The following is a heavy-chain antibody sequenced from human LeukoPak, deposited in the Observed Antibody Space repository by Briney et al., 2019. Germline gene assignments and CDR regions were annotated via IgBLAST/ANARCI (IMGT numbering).Heavy chain of an antibody. J-gene: IGHJ4*02. CDR2: IWYDGSNK. CDR3: ARDDPNYYGSGSPDY. D-gene: IGHD3-10*01. Sequence: PGGSLRLSCAASGFTFSSYGMHWVRQAPGKGLEWVAVIWYDGSNKYYADSVKGRFTISRDNSKNTLYLQMNSLRAEDTAVYYCARDDPNYYGSGSPDYWGQGTLVTVSS. V-gene: IGHV3-33*08. CDR1: GFTFSSYG.